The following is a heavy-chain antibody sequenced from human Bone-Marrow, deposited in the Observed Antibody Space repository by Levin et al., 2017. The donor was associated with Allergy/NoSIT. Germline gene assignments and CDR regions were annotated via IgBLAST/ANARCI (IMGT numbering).Heavy chain of an antibody. CDR2: ISYDGSNK. D-gene: IGHD6-19*01. J-gene: IGHJ5*02. V-gene: IGHV3-30*04. Sequence: GGSLRLSCAASGFTFSSYAMHWVRQAPGKGLEWVAVISYDGSNKYYADSVKGRFTISRDNSKNTLYLQMNSLRAEDTAVYYCARGRYSSGWYGGNWFDPWGQGTLVTVSS. CDR3: ARGRYSSGWYGGNWFDP. CDR1: GFTFSSYA.